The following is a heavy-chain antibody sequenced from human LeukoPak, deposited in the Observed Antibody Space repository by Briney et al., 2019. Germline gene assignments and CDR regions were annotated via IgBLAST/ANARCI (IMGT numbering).Heavy chain of an antibody. Sequence: GGSLRLSCAASGFTFSSYEMNWVRQAPGKGLEWVSYISSSGSTIYYADSVKGRFTISRDNAKNSLYLQMNSLRAEDTAVYYCAELGITMIGGVWCKGTTVTISS. D-gene: IGHD3-10*02. CDR1: GFTFSSYE. CDR2: ISSSGSTI. CDR3: AELGITMIGGV. V-gene: IGHV3-48*03. J-gene: IGHJ6*04.